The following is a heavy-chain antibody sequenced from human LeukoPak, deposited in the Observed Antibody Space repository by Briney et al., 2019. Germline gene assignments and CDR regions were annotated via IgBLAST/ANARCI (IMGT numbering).Heavy chain of an antibody. Sequence: PGGSLRLSCAASGFTFSSYGMHWVRQAPGKGLEWVAVISYDGSNKYYADSVKGRFTISRGNSKNTLYLQMNSLRAEDTAVYYCAKDARLAGYSCGEVDYWGQGTLVTVSS. V-gene: IGHV3-30*18. CDR2: ISYDGSNK. CDR3: AKDARLAGYSCGEVDY. CDR1: GFTFSSYG. D-gene: IGHD5-18*01. J-gene: IGHJ4*02.